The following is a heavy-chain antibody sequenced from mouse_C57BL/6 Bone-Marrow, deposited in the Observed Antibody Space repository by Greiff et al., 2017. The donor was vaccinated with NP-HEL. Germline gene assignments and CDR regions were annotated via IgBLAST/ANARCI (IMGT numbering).Heavy chain of an antibody. D-gene: IGHD3-2*02. V-gene: IGHV1-7*01. CDR2: INPSSGYT. CDR3: ARDSSVLYCAMDY. J-gene: IGHJ4*01. CDR1: GYTFTSYW. Sequence: QVQLKQSGAELAKPGASVKLSCKASGYTFTSYWMHWVKQRPGQGLEWIGYINPSSGYTKYNQKFKDKATLTADKSSSTAYMQLSSLTYEDSAVYYCARDSSVLYCAMDYWGQGTSVTVSS.